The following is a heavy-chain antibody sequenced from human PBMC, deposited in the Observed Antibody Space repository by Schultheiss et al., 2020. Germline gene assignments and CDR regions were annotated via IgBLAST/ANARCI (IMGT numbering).Heavy chain of an antibody. Sequence: GGSLRLSCAASGFTFSSYGMYWVRQAPGKGLEWVAVISYDGSNKYYADSVKGRFTISRDNSKNTLYLQMNSLRAEDTAVYYCAKDIEKAAAGSWFYGMDVWGQGTTVTVSS. D-gene: IGHD6-13*01. CDR2: ISYDGSNK. CDR1: GFTFSSYG. J-gene: IGHJ6*02. CDR3: AKDIEKAAAGSWFYGMDV. V-gene: IGHV3-30*18.